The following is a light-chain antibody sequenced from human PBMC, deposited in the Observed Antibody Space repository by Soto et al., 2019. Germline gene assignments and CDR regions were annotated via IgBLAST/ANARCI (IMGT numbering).Light chain of an antibody. J-gene: IGKJ1*01. Sequence: EIVLTQSPGTLSLSPGERATLSCRASQSVSSSYLAWYQQKPGQAPRLLIYGASSRATGIPDRFSGSRSGTDFTLTISRLEPEDFAVYYCQQYGSSPWTFGEGTKVELK. CDR2: GAS. CDR1: QSVSSSY. CDR3: QQYGSSPWT. V-gene: IGKV3-20*01.